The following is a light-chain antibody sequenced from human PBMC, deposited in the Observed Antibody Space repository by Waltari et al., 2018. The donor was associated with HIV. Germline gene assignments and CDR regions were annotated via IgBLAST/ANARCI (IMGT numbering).Light chain of an antibody. Sequence: SYVLTQPPAVSVAPRQTARITCGGYNIGSKTVHWYQQKPTQAPVLVVYDDTNRPSGILERFSGSKSGNTATLTISRVEAGDEADYYCQLWDTIPDRRVFGGGTKLTVL. V-gene: IGLV3-21*02. CDR1: NIGSKT. CDR2: DDT. J-gene: IGLJ3*02. CDR3: QLWDTIPDRRV.